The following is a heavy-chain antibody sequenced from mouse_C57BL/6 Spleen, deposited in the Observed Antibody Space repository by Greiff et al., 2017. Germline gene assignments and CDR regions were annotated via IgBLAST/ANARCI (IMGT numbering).Heavy chain of an antibody. J-gene: IGHJ3*01. CDR1: GFTVSDAW. CDR2: IRNKANNHAT. D-gene: IGHD2-4*01. V-gene: IGHV6-6*01. Sequence: EVKLVESGGGLVQPGGSMKLSCAASGFTVSDAWMDWVRQSPEKGLEWVAEIRNKANNHATYYAESVKGMFTISRDDSKSSVYLQMNSLRAEDTGIYYCTRGDYDSWFAYWGQGTLVTVSA. CDR3: TRGDYDSWFAY.